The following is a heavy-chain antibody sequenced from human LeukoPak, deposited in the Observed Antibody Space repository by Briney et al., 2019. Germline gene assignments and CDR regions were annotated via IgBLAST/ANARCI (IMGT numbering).Heavy chain of an antibody. D-gene: IGHD2-15*01. CDR2: ISSSSSYI. CDR1: GFTFSSYS. V-gene: IGHV3-21*01. J-gene: IGHJ5*02. CDR3: ARDIGINWFDH. Sequence: GGSLRLSCAASGFTFSSYSMNWVRQAPGKGLEWVSSISSSSSYIYYADSVKGRFTISRDNAKNSLYLQMNSLRAEDTAVYYCARDIGINWFDHWGQGTLVTVSS.